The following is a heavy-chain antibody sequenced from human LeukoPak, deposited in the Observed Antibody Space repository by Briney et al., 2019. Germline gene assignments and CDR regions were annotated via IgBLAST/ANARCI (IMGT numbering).Heavy chain of an antibody. CDR2: INQDGSER. V-gene: IGHV3-7*01. D-gene: IGHD4-23*01. Sequence: GGSLRLSCAASVFSFSTYWMRWVRQAPGKGLEWVANINQDGSERYLVDSVKGRFTISRDNAKNSLFLQMNSLRVEDTAVYYCARSVAARSFYFDSWGQGTLVTVSS. CDR3: ARSVAARSFYFDS. CDR1: VFSFSTYW. J-gene: IGHJ4*02.